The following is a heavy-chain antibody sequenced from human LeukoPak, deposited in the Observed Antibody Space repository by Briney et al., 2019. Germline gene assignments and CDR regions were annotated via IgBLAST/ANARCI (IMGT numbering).Heavy chain of an antibody. V-gene: IGHV3-23*01. D-gene: IGHD1-14*01. CDR2: ISGSGGST. J-gene: IGHJ5*02. CDR1: GFIFSSYA. Sequence: GGTLRLSCAASGFIFSSYAMNWVRQAPGKGLEWVSSISGSGGSTYYADSVKGRFTISRDNSKNTLYLQMNSLRAEDTAVYYCAKKYNTGLDPWGQGTLVTVSS. CDR3: AKKYNTGLDP.